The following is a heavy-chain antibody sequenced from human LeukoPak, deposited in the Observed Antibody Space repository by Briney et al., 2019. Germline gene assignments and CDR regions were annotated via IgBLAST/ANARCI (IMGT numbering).Heavy chain of an antibody. Sequence: PSETLSLTCTVSGDSISSHYWSWIRQPPGKGLEWIGYVYYSGSTSYNPSLKSRVTISVDTSKNQFSLKLSSVTAADAAMYYCARLYYDSSGQYYFDYWGQGTLVTVSS. CDR3: ARLYYDSSGQYYFDY. J-gene: IGHJ4*02. CDR2: VYYSGST. D-gene: IGHD3-22*01. V-gene: IGHV4-59*11. CDR1: GDSISSHY.